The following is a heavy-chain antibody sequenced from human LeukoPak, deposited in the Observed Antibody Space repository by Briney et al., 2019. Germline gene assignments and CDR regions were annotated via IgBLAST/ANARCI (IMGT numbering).Heavy chain of an antibody. J-gene: IGHJ3*02. CDR3: ARYDILTRGAFDI. Sequence: PSETLSLTCAVSGGSINSGGYSWSWIRQPPGKGLEWIGYIYHSGSTYYNPSLKSRVTISVDRSKNQFSLKLSSVTAADTAVYYCARYDILTRGAFDIWGQGTMVTVSS. CDR1: GGSINSGGYS. D-gene: IGHD3-9*01. CDR2: IYHSGST. V-gene: IGHV4-30-2*01.